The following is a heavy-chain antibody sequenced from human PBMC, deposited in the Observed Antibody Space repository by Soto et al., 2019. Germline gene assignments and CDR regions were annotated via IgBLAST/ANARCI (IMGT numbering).Heavy chain of an antibody. V-gene: IGHV6-1*01. J-gene: IGHJ4*02. CDR1: GDSVSSNTVV. D-gene: IGHD6-19*01. CDR2: TFYRSKWYN. CDR3: GRGIYSGWYVDN. Sequence: SPTLSLPCDISGDSVSSNTVVWNWIRQSPSRGLEWLGRTFYRSKWYNDSAEAVKGRININADTSKNQVSLQLSSVTPEDTGVYYCGRGIYSGWYVDNWGQGTRVTVSS.